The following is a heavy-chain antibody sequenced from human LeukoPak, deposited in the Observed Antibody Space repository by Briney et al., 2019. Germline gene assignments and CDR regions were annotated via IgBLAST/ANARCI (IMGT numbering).Heavy chain of an antibody. CDR2: ISTAGDT. J-gene: IGHJ4*02. D-gene: IGHD3-10*01. Sequence: PGGSLRLSCAASGFTFSNYDMHWVRQATGKGLEWVSAISTAGDTYYPGSVKGRFTISRENAKNSLYLQMNSLRAGDTAVYYCARGSGKMVTFFEYWGQGTLVTVSS. V-gene: IGHV3-13*01. CDR3: ARGSGKMVTFFEY. CDR1: GFTFSNYD.